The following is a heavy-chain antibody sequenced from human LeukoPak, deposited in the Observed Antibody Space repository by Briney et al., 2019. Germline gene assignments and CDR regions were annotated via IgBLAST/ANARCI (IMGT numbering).Heavy chain of an antibody. CDR2: INWNGGST. CDR3: ARSGGKSSYYDFWSGSQYYFDY. J-gene: IGHJ4*02. D-gene: IGHD3-3*01. CDR1: GFTFSTYD. Sequence: GGSLRLSCAASGFTFSTYDINWVRQAPGKGLEWVSGINWNGGSTGYADSVKGRFTISRDNAKNSLYLQMNSLRAEDTALYYCARSGGKSSYYDFWSGSQYYFDYWGQGTLVTVSS. V-gene: IGHV3-20*04.